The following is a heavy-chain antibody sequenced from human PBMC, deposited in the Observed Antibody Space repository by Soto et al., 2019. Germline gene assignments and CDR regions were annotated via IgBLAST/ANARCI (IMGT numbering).Heavy chain of an antibody. Sequence: ASLKVSCKPSGYTFTSYVISLVRRAPGKGLEKKGWISAYNGNTNYAQKLQGRVTMTTDTSTSTAYMELRSLRSDDTAVYYCARDNGRYYDFWSGYFGGFNWFDPWGQGTLVTVSS. CDR2: ISAYNGNT. J-gene: IGHJ5*02. V-gene: IGHV1-18*01. CDR3: ARDNGRYYDFWSGYFGGFNWFDP. CDR1: GYTFTSYV. D-gene: IGHD3-3*01.